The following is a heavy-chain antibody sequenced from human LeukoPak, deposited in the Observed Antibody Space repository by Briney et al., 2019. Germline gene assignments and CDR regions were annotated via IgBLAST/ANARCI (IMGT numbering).Heavy chain of an antibody. CDR2: ISSSSSYI. CDR3: ARGGVGGVVVAAMTPDAEYFQH. D-gene: IGHD2-15*01. V-gene: IGHV3-21*01. J-gene: IGHJ1*01. CDR1: GFTFSSYT. Sequence: GGSLRLSCAASGFTFSSYTMNWVRQAPGKGLEWVSSISSSSSYIYYADSVKGRFTISRDNAKNSLYLQMNSLRAEDTAVYYCARGGVGGVVVAAMTPDAEYFQHWGQGTLVTVSS.